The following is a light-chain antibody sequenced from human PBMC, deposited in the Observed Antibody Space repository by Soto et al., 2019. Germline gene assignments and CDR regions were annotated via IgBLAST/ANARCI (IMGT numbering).Light chain of an antibody. J-gene: IGKJ4*01. V-gene: IGKV3-11*01. Sequence: EIGVTQSPATLSLSPGDRATLSCRASQSVSRYLAWYQQKPGQAPRHLIHDTSTRATGVPDTFSGSGSGTEFTLTISSLGPEDVAMYYWQQHFSWPPTFGGGTNVEIK. CDR2: DTS. CDR3: QQHFSWPPT. CDR1: QSVSRY.